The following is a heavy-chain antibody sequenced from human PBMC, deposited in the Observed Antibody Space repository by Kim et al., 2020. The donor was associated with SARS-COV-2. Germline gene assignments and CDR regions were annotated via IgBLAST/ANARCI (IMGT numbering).Heavy chain of an antibody. D-gene: IGHD3-3*01. CDR3: ARDYSHDYDFWSGYYTRVNYYYYGMDV. J-gene: IGHJ6*02. CDR2: ISSSSSYT. V-gene: IGHV3-11*05. CDR1: GFTFSDYY. Sequence: GGSLRLSCAASGFTFSDYYMSWIRQAPGKGLEWVSYISSSSSYTNYADSVKGRFTISRDNAKNSLYLQMNSLRAEDTAVYYCARDYSHDYDFWSGYYTRVNYYYYGMDVWGQGTTVTVSS.